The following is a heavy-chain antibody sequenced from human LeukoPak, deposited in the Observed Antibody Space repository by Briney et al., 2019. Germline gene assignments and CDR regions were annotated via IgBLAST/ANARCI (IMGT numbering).Heavy chain of an antibody. CDR1: GGSITTYY. D-gene: IGHD4-17*01. Sequence: SETLSLTCTVSGGSITTYYWSWVRQTPGKGLEWIGEINHSGYTNDSPSLKSRVTLSIDTSRKQFSLNLRSVTVADTGIYYCTRMTTGHDYWGQGTLVTVSS. J-gene: IGHJ4*02. CDR3: TRMTTGHDY. CDR2: INHSGYT. V-gene: IGHV4-59*12.